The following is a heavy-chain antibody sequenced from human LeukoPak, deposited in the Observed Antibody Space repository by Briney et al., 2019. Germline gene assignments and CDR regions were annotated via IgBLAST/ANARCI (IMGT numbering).Heavy chain of an antibody. CDR1: GFTFSNYW. V-gene: IGHV3-74*01. Sequence: GGSLRLSCAASGFTFSNYWMHWVRQAPGKGLVWVSRINSDGSITNYVDSVRGRFTISRDNAKNTLYLQMNSLRAEDTAVYYCARVEFGWGQGTLVTVSS. J-gene: IGHJ4*02. D-gene: IGHD3-16*01. CDR3: ARVEFG. CDR2: INSDGSIT.